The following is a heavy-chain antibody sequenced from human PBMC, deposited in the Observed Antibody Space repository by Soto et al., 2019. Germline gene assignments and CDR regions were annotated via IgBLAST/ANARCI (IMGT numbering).Heavy chain of an antibody. CDR2: ISYDGSNK. D-gene: IGHD1-1*01. CDR3: ARAWSDY. Sequence: TGGSLRLSCAASGFTFSSYAMHWVRQAPGKGLEWVAVISYDGSNKYYADSVKGRFTISRDNSKNTLYLQMNSLRAEDTAVYYCARAWSDYWGQGTLVTVSS. J-gene: IGHJ4*02. CDR1: GFTFSSYA. V-gene: IGHV3-30-3*01.